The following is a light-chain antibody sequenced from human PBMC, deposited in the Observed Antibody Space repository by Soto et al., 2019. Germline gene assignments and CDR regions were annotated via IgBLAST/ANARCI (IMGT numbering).Light chain of an antibody. J-gene: IGLJ2*01. CDR3: SSYTSSSTVV. CDR2: DVS. CDR1: SSDVGGYNY. V-gene: IGLV2-14*01. Sequence: QSALTQPASLSGSPGQSITISCTGTSSDVGGYNYVSWYQQHPGKAPKLMIYDVSNRPSGGSNRFSGSKSGNTASLTISGLQAEDEADYYCSSYTSSSTVVFGGGTKVTVL.